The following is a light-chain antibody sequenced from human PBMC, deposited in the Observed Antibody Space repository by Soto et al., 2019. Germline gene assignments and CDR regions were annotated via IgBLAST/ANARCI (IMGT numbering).Light chain of an antibody. Sequence: VLTQSPDTRSLSPGERATLSFRASQRSSSQDLACYQQMPYQPPSLLIYGVSMRADGIQSRFSGSASGSEFPLTINRVQDEDFVVYYCQECNSPPWTFGQGTKVDI. CDR2: GVS. J-gene: IGKJ1*01. CDR3: QECNSPPWT. CDR1: QRSSSQD. V-gene: IGKV3-20*01.